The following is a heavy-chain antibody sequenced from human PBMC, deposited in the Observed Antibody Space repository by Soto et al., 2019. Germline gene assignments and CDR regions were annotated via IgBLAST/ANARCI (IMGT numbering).Heavy chain of an antibody. Sequence: ASVKVSCKVSGYTLTELSMHWVRQAPGKGLEWMGGFDPEDGETIYAQKFQGRVTMTEDTSTDTAYMELSSLRSEDTAVYYCAADLAMGPAFDIWGQGTMVTVSS. V-gene: IGHV1-24*01. CDR2: FDPEDGET. CDR3: AADLAMGPAFDI. D-gene: IGHD2-2*01. J-gene: IGHJ3*02. CDR1: GYTLTELS.